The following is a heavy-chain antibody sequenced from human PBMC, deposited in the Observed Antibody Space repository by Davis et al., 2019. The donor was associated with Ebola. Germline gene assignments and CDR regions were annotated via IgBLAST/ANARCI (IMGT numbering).Heavy chain of an antibody. D-gene: IGHD2-15*01. CDR2: ISYDGSNK. CDR3: AKDMAAGLLAYYYYGMDV. Sequence: GESLKISCAASGFTFSSYGMHWVRQAPGKGLEWVAVISYDGSNKYYADSVKGRFTISRDNSKNTLYLQMNSLRAEDTAVYYCAKDMAAGLLAYYYYGMDVWGQGTTVTVSS. CDR1: GFTFSSYG. J-gene: IGHJ6*02. V-gene: IGHV3-30*18.